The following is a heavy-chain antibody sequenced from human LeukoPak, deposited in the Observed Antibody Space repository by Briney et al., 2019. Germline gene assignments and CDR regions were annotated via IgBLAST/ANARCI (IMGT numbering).Heavy chain of an antibody. D-gene: IGHD6-19*01. V-gene: IGHV1-69*01. CDR1: GGTFSSYA. CDR3: ATDLYSSGWYDPENYYYYYMDV. Sequence: SVKVSCKASGGTFSSYAISRVRQAPGQGLEWMGGIIPIFGTANYAQKFQGRVTITADESTSTAYMELSSLRSEDTAVYYCATDLYSSGWYDPENYYYYYMDVWGKGTTVTVSS. J-gene: IGHJ6*03. CDR2: IIPIFGTA.